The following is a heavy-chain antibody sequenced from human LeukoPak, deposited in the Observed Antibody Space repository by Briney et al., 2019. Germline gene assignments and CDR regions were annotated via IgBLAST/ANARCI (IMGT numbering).Heavy chain of an antibody. J-gene: IGHJ4*02. D-gene: IGHD3-3*01. CDR1: GYTLTGYY. Sequence: GASVKVSCKASGYTLTGYYMHWVRQAHGEGIEWMGWIKTKSGGTNYAKKFQGRVTMTRDTSISTPYMDLSTLRSDDTAVYYCAFVDFWSASRPEWGQGTLVTVSS. CDR2: IKTKSGGT. CDR3: AFVDFWSASRPE. V-gene: IGHV1-2*02.